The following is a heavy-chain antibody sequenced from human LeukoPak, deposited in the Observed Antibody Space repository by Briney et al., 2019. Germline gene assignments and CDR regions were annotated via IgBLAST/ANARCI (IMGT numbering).Heavy chain of an antibody. CDR1: GFTFSSYA. J-gene: IGHJ3*02. D-gene: IGHD3-9*01. CDR3: ARDAILYYDILTGYYGDAFDI. V-gene: IGHV3-30*04. Sequence: PGRSLRLSCAASGFTFSSYAMHWVRQAPGKGLEWVAVISYDGSNKYYADSVKGRFTISRDNSKNTLYLQMNSLRAEDTAVYYCARDAILYYDILTGYYGDAFDIWGRGTMVTVSS. CDR2: ISYDGSNK.